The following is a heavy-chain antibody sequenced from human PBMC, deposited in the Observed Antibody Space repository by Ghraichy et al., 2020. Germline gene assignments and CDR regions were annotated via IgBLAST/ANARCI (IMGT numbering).Heavy chain of an antibody. J-gene: IGHJ4*02. CDR3: AKGRVPAAILDSFDF. V-gene: IGHV3-43*01. CDR1: GFTFDDKT. Sequence: GESLNISCAASGFTFDDKTMHWVRQAPGKGLEWVSLISWDGDSTYYSDSVKGRFTISRDNSKNSLYLQMDSLRTEDTALYYCAKGRVPAAILDSFDFWGQGTLVTVSS. CDR2: ISWDGDST. D-gene: IGHD2-2*01.